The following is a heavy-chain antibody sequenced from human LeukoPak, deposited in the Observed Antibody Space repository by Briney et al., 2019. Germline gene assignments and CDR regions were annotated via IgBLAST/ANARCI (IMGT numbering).Heavy chain of an antibody. Sequence: GGSLRLSCAASGFTFSTYSMNWVRQAPGKGLEWVSSISSSTYIYYAESVKGRFTISRDNTKNSLYLQMNSLRAEDTAVYYCARGGAVAGNNYFDYWGQGTLVTVSS. V-gene: IGHV3-21*01. D-gene: IGHD6-19*01. J-gene: IGHJ4*02. CDR1: GFTFSTYS. CDR2: ISSSTYI. CDR3: ARGGAVAGNNYFDY.